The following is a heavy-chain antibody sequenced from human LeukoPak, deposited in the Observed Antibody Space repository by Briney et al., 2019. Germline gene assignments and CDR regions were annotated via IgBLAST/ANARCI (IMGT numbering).Heavy chain of an antibody. Sequence: PGRSLRLSCAASGFTFDDYAMHWVRQAPGKGLEWVSAISGSGGSTYYSDSVKGRFTISRDNSKNTLYLQMNSLRAEDTAVYYCATCPSSGWYGGDYWGQGTLVTVSS. CDR2: ISGSGGST. J-gene: IGHJ4*02. CDR3: ATCPSSGWYGGDY. V-gene: IGHV3-23*01. CDR1: GFTFDDYA. D-gene: IGHD6-19*01.